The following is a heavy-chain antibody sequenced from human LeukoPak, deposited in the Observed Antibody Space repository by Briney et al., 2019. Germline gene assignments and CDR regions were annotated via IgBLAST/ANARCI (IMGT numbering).Heavy chain of an antibody. Sequence: GGSLRLSCAASGFTFSSYSMSWVRQAPGKGLEWVSFISSTSSTIYYADSVKGRFTISRDNAKNSLYLQMNSLRAEDTAVYYCARADYYYYYYMDVWGRGTTVTVSS. CDR3: ARADYYYYYYMDV. J-gene: IGHJ6*03. V-gene: IGHV3-48*01. CDR1: GFTFSSYS. CDR2: ISSTSSTI.